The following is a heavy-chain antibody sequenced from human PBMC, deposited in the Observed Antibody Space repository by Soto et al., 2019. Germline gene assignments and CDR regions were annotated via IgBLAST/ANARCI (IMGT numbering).Heavy chain of an antibody. Sequence: QVQLVQSGAEVKKPGSSVKVSCRASGVTFSRYTMTWVRQAPGQGLEWMGRIMPMLGIANYAQKFQGRVTITADKSTTTVYMELSSLRSEDTAVYYCTTVEGFGDYTLEYWGRGTLVNVSS. J-gene: IGHJ4*02. CDR3: TTVEGFGDYTLEY. D-gene: IGHD4-17*01. V-gene: IGHV1-69*02. CDR2: IMPMLGIA. CDR1: GVTFSRYT.